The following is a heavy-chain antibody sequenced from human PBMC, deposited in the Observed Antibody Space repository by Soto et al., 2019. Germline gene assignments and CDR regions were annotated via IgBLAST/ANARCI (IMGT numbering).Heavy chain of an antibody. CDR1: GGSFSGYY. Sequence: SETLSLTCAVYGGSFSGYYWSWIRQPPGKGLEWIGEINHSGSTNYNPSLKSRVTISVDTSKNQFSLKLSSVTAADTAVYYCARINRYCSSTSCPPDYWGQGTLVTVYS. D-gene: IGHD2-2*01. V-gene: IGHV4-34*01. J-gene: IGHJ4*02. CDR3: ARINRYCSSTSCPPDY. CDR2: INHSGST.